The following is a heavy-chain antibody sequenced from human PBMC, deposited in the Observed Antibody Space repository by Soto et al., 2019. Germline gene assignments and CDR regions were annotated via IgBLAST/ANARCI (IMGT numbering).Heavy chain of an antibody. V-gene: IGHV3-30*18. CDR1: GFTFSSYG. J-gene: IGHJ4*02. D-gene: IGHD2-21*02. CDR3: AKLGYDVGVVTAPFDY. CDR2: ISYDGSNK. Sequence: QVQLVESGGGVVQPGRSLRLSCAASGFTFSSYGMHWVRQAPGKGLEWVAVISYDGSNKYYADSVKGRFTISRDNSKNTLYLQMNSLIAEDTAVYYCAKLGYDVGVVTAPFDYWGQGTLVTVSS.